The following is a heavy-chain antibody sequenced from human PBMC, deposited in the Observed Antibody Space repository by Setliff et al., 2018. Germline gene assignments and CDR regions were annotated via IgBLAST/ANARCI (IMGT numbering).Heavy chain of an antibody. CDR2: IYTSGAT. J-gene: IGHJ3*01. CDR1: GVSVSDYY. Sequence: SETLSLTCSVSGVSVSDYYWSWIRQPAGRGLEYIGRIYTSGATNYSPSVRGRVTMTRDTSISTGYMELSRLRSDDTAVYYCAKDLNRWFGEFAFDVWGQGTMVTVSS. V-gene: IGHV4-4*07. CDR3: AKDLNRWFGEFAFDV. D-gene: IGHD3-10*01.